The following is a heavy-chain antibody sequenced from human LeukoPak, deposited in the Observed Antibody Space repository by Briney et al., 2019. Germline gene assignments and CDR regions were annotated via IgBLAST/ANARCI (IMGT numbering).Heavy chain of an antibody. V-gene: IGHV3-30*02. D-gene: IGHD4-17*01. J-gene: IGHJ4*02. Sequence: GGSLSLSCAASGFTFSSYGMHWVRQAPGKGLEWVAFIRYDGSNKYYADPVKGRFTISRDNSKNTLYLQMNSLRAEDTAVYYCAKWDLKVDYGDYWGQGTLVTVSS. CDR2: IRYDGSNK. CDR3: AKWDLKVDYGDY. CDR1: GFTFSSYG.